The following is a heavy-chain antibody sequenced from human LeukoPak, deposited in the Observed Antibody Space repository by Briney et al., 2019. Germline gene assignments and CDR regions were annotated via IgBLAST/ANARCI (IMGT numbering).Heavy chain of an antibody. V-gene: IGHV1-18*01. CDR3: ARSEYCSGYFDY. CDR2: ISVYNGYT. CDR1: GYTFRNYG. D-gene: IGHD6-19*01. J-gene: IGHJ4*02. Sequence: GASVKVSCKASGYTFRNYGISWVRQAPGQGLEWMGWISVYNGYTNYAQNLQGRVTMTTDTSTSTAYMELSSLRSEDTAVYYCARSEYCSGYFDYWGQGTLVTVSS.